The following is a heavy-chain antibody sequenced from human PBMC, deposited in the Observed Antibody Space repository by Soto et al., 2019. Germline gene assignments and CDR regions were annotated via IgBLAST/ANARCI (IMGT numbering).Heavy chain of an antibody. Sequence: GGSLRLSCAASGFTFTSYAMSWVRQAPGKGLEWVSVISGSGGGTYHADSVKGRFTISRDNAKNSLYLQMNSLRDEDTAVYYCGGAGSYMGWDYYYGMDVWGQGTTVTVSS. CDR2: ISGSGGGT. D-gene: IGHD3-10*01. J-gene: IGHJ6*02. CDR1: GFTFTSYA. V-gene: IGHV3-23*01. CDR3: GGAGSYMGWDYYYGMDV.